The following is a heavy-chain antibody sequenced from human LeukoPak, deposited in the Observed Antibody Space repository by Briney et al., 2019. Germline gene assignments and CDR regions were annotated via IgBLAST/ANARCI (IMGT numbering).Heavy chain of an antibody. CDR3: AITGGPTVTAFDL. D-gene: IGHD4-17*01. CDR2: INHDGGDK. J-gene: IGHJ4*02. Sequence: GGSLRLSCVASGFILRNYWMSWVRQAPGKGLEWVANINHDGGDKNYVDSVKGRFTISRDNAKSSLYLQMNSLRVEDTAVYYCAITGGPTVTAFDLWGQGILVTVSS. CDR1: GFILRNYW. V-gene: IGHV3-7*02.